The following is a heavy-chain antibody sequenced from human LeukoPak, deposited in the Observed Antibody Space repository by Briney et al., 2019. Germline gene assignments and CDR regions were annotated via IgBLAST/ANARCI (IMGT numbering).Heavy chain of an antibody. CDR1: GGSISSSSSY. Sequence: SETLSLTCTVSGGSISSSSSYWGWIRQPPGKGLEWIGSIYYGGSAYYNPSLKSRVTISVDTSKNQFALKLSSVTAADTAVYYCARDRSSYFDYWGQGTLVTVSS. CDR3: ARDRSSYFDY. J-gene: IGHJ4*02. CDR2: IYYGGSA. V-gene: IGHV4-39*01. D-gene: IGHD1-14*01.